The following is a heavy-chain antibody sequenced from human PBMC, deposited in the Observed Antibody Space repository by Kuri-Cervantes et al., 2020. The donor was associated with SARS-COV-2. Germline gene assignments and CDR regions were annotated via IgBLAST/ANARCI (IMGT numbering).Heavy chain of an antibody. Sequence: GGSLRLSCAASGFTFSSYWMSWVRQAPGKGLEWVANIKQDGSEKYYADSVKGRFTISRDNSKNSLYLEMNSLRPEDTAVYYCAKVETASLDYWGQGTLVTVSS. CDR1: GFTFSSYW. D-gene: IGHD3-3*01. CDR2: IKQDGSEK. V-gene: IGHV3-7*01. J-gene: IGHJ4*02. CDR3: AKVETASLDY.